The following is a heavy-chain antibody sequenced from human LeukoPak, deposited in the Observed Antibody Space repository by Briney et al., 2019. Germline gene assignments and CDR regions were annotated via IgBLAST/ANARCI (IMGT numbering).Heavy chain of an antibody. Sequence: GGSLRLSCAASGFTFSSYWMHWVRQAPGKGLVWVSRINSDGSSTTYADSVKGRFTISRDNAKNTLYLQMNSLRAKDTAVYYCVREPQAEYYFDYWGQGTLVTVSS. CDR3: VREPQAEYYFDY. D-gene: IGHD1-14*01. J-gene: IGHJ4*02. CDR1: GFTFSSYW. CDR2: INSDGSST. V-gene: IGHV3-74*01.